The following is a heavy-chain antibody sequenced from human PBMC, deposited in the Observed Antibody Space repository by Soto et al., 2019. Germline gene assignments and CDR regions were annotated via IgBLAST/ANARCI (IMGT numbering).Heavy chain of an antibody. J-gene: IGHJ6*02. CDR3: ARDIIAAAGPDYYYYYGMDV. CDR2: IYSGGST. CDR1: GFTVSSNY. V-gene: IGHV3-53*04. D-gene: IGHD6-13*01. Sequence: GGSLRLSCAASGFTVSSNYMSWVRQAPGKGLEWVSVIYSGGSTYYADSVKGRFTISRHNSKNTLYLQMNSLRAEDTAVYYCARDIIAAAGPDYYYYYGMDVWGQGTTVTVSS.